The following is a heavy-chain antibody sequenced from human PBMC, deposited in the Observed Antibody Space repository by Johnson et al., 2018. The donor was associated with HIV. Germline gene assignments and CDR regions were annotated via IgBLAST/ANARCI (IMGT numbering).Heavy chain of an antibody. CDR2: IYSGGST. Sequence: VQLVESGGGLVQPGRSLRLSCTASGFTVSSNYMSWVRQAPGKGLEWVSVIYSGGSTYYADSVKGRFTISRDNSKNTLYLQMNRLRTEDTALYYCAKLVGATHPLDIWGQGTMVTVSS. D-gene: IGHD1-26*01. V-gene: IGHV3-66*04. CDR1: GFTVSSNY. CDR3: AKLVGATHPLDI. J-gene: IGHJ3*02.